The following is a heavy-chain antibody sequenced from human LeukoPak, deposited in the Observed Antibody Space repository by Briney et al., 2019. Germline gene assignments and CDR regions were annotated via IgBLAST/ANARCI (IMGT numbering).Heavy chain of an antibody. Sequence: SETLSLTCTVSGGSIRSYYWSWIRQPPGKGLEWIGYIYYSGSTNYNRSLKSRVTISVDTSKNQFSLKLSSVTAADTAVYYCARDKKDYYDSSGYYYFAFDIWGQGTMVNVSS. CDR2: IYYSGST. CDR3: ARDKKDYYDSSGYYYFAFDI. J-gene: IGHJ3*02. V-gene: IGHV4-59*01. D-gene: IGHD3-22*01. CDR1: GGSIRSYY.